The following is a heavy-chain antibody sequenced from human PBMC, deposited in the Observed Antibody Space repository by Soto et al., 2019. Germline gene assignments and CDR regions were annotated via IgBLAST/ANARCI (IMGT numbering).Heavy chain of an antibody. CDR1: GFTFSSYA. J-gene: IGHJ3*02. CDR3: ARGLDCGGDCLTGAFDI. Sequence: QVQLVESGGGVVQPGRSLRLSCAASGFTFSSYAMHWVRQAPGKGLEWVAGITYDGSNKYYADSVKGRFTISRDNSKNPLDLQMNSLGAEDTAVYYCARGLDCGGDCLTGAFDIWGQGTMVTVSS. V-gene: IGHV3-30-3*01. D-gene: IGHD2-21*02. CDR2: ITYDGSNK.